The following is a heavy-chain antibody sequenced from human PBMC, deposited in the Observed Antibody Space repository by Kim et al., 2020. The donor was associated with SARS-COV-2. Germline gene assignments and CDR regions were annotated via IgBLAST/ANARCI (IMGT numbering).Heavy chain of an antibody. CDR2: P. V-gene: IGHV7-4-1*02. CDR3: ARDFDGWYFDL. Sequence: PTYAQGFTGRFVFSLDTSVSTAYLQISSLMAEDTAVYYCARDFDGWYFDLWGRGTLVTVSS. J-gene: IGHJ2*01.